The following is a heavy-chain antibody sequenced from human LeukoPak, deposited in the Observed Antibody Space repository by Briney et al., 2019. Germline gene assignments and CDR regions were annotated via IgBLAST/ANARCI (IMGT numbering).Heavy chain of an antibody. D-gene: IGHD3-22*01. CDR2: IYTSGST. V-gene: IGHV4-4*07. J-gene: IGHJ4*02. CDR1: GVSISSYY. Sequence: PSETVSLTCTVSGVSISSYYWSWIRQPAGKGLEWIGRIYTSGSTNYNPSLKSRLTMSVDTSKNQFSLKLSSVTAADTAVYYCARDLYYYDSSGYLSLDYWGQGTLVTVSS. CDR3: ARDLYYYDSSGYLSLDY.